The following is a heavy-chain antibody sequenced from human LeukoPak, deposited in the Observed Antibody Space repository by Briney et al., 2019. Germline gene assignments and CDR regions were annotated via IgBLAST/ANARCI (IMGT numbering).Heavy chain of an antibody. Sequence: QTGGSLRLSCAASGFTFSNYWMYWVRQAPGEGLVWVSHINTDGSGTRYADSVKGRFTISRDNAKSTLYLQMHSLRAEDTAVYYCARPGESCFSGLSWGQGTLVTVSS. CDR3: ARPGESCFSGLS. CDR2: INTDGSGT. V-gene: IGHV3-74*01. CDR1: GFTFSNYW. J-gene: IGHJ5*02. D-gene: IGHD2-15*01.